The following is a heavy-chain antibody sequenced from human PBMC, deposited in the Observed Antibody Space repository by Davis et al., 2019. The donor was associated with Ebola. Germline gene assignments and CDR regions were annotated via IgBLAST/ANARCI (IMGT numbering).Heavy chain of an antibody. J-gene: IGHJ4*02. V-gene: IGHV4-39*01. Sequence: SETLSLTCTVSGGSISSSSYYWGWIRQPPGKGLEWIGSIYYNGFTYYKPSLKSRVTISVDTSKNQFSVKLNSVTTADTAMYYCARLGGPATNFDTWGQGTLVTVPS. D-gene: IGHD3-16*01. CDR1: GGSISSSSYY. CDR2: IYYNGFT. CDR3: ARLGGPATNFDT.